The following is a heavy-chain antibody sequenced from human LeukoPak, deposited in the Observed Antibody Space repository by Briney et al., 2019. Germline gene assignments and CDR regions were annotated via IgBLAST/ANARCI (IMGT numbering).Heavy chain of an antibody. CDR1: GGTFSSYA. J-gene: IGHJ4*02. CDR2: IIPIFGTA. CDR3: ARYSSGKLGFDY. D-gene: IGHD6-19*01. V-gene: IGHV1-69*06. Sequence: SVKVSCKASGGTFSSYAISWVRQAPGQGLEWMGGIIPIFGTANYAQKFQGRVTITADKSTSTAYMELSSLRSEDTAVYYCARYSSGKLGFDYWGQGTLVTVSS.